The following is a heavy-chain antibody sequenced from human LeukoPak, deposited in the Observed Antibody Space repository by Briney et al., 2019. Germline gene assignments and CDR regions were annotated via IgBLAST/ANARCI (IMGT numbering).Heavy chain of an antibody. D-gene: IGHD6-6*01. V-gene: IGHV3-21*04. CDR2: ISGGSRSI. Sequence: GGSLRLSCAASKFIFGNYTMNWVRQAPGKGLEWVSSISGGSRSIYYADSVKGRFTTSRDNAKDSLSLQMNSLRAEDTGVYYCVRERSVKARQEGGHRYYYYMAVWGNGTTVTVSS. CDR3: VRERSVKARQEGGHRYYYYMAV. CDR1: KFIFGNYT. J-gene: IGHJ6*03.